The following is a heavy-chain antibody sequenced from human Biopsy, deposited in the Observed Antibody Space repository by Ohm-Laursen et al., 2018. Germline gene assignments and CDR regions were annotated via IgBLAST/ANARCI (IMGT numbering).Heavy chain of an antibody. V-gene: IGHV4-39*01. J-gene: IGHJ5*02. CDR2: IYNSETT. Sequence: SPTCTVSGDSISTSTTYYWAWLRQPPGKGLEWIGSIYNSETTFYNPSLKSRVAISVDTSANQFSLKVSSVTAADTALYYCARHPTGFWFDPWGHGTLVTVSS. CDR1: GDSISTSTTYY. CDR3: ARHPTGFWFDP.